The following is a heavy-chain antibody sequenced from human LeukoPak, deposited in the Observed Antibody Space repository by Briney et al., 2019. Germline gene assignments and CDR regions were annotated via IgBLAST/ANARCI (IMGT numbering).Heavy chain of an antibody. J-gene: IGHJ4*02. CDR3: ARGRGAPFDY. CDR1: GGSVSSTTYY. CDR2: IYYIGST. D-gene: IGHD3-10*01. Sequence: PSETLSLTCTVSGGSVSSTTYYWSWIRQPPGKGLEWIGYIYYIGSTKYNPSLKSRVTIAVDTSKNQFSLKLSSVTAADTAVYYCARGRGAPFDYWGQGTLVTVSS. V-gene: IGHV4-61*01.